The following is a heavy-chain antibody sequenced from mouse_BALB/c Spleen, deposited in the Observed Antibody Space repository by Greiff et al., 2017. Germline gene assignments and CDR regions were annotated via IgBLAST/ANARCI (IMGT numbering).Heavy chain of an antibody. J-gene: IGHJ1*01. CDR1: GYTFTSYW. CDR2: IYPGDGDT. Sequence: VKLMESGAELARPGASVKLSCKASGYTFTSYWMQWVKQRPGQGLEWIGAIYPGDGDTRYTQKFKGKATLTADKSSSTAYMQLSSLASEDSAVYYCARRGAYYGYFDVWGAGTTVTVSS. CDR3: ARRGAYYGYFDV. V-gene: IGHV1-87*01. D-gene: IGHD2-10*01.